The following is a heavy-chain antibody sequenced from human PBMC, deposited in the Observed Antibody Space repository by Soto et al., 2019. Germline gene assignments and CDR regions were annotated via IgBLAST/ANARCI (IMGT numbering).Heavy chain of an antibody. CDR3: AKPANGWFSAFDI. D-gene: IGHD6-19*01. V-gene: IGHV3-23*01. J-gene: IGHJ3*02. CDR1: GCTFSSYA. Sequence: EVQLLESGAGLVKPGGSRKLSWAASGCTFSSYAMSWVRQAPGKGLEWASAISGSGGTTYYADSVKGRFTFSRDNSKNTLYLQMNSLRAEDTAVYYCAKPANGWFSAFDIWGQGTMVTVSS. CDR2: ISGSGGTT.